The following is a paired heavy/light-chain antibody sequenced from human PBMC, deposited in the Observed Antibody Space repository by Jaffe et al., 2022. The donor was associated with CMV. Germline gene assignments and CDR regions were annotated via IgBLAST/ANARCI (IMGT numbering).Light chain of an antibody. CDR1: SSNIGNNY. Sequence: QSVLTQPPSVSAAPGQKVTISCSGSSSNIGNNYVSWYQQLPGTAPKLLIYENNKRPSGIPDRFSGSKSGTSATLGITGLQTGDEADYYCGTWDSSLSAHYVFGTGTKVTVL. J-gene: IGLJ1*01. CDR3: GTWDSSLSAHYV. CDR2: ENN. V-gene: IGLV1-51*02.
Heavy chain of an antibody. CDR3: ARALDTRDYYDSSGYFFEPRRKKYYFDY. J-gene: IGHJ4*02. CDR1: GGSFSGYY. D-gene: IGHD3-22*01. V-gene: IGHV4-34*01. CDR2: INHSGST. Sequence: QVQLQQWGAGLLKPSETLSLTCAVYGGSFSGYYWSWIRQPPGKGLEWIGEINHSGSTNYNPSLKSRVTISVDTSKNQFSLKLSSVTAADTAVYYCARALDTRDYYDSSGYFFEPRRKKYYFDYWGQGTLVTVSS.